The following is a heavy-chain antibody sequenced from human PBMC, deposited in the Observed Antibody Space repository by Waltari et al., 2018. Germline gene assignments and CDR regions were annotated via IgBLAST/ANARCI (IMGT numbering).Heavy chain of an antibody. J-gene: IGHJ4*02. D-gene: IGHD2-2*01. CDR3: ARDSPTAAATDY. CDR1: GFTFSSYE. CDR2: ISSSGSTI. V-gene: IGHV3-48*03. Sequence: EVQLVESGGGLVQPGGSLRLSCAASGFTFSSYEMNWVRQAPGKGLEWVSYISSSGSTIYYADSVKGRFTISRDNAKNSLYLQVNSLRAEDTAVYYCARDSPTAAATDYWGQGTLVTVSS.